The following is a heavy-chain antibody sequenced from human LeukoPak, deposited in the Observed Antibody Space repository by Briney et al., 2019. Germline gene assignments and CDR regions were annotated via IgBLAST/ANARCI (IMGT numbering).Heavy chain of an antibody. CDR3: ARDLDYYDSSGYYSTFDY. CDR2: IIPIFGTA. CDR1: GGTLSSYA. D-gene: IGHD3-22*01. J-gene: IGHJ4*02. V-gene: IGHV1-69*05. Sequence: ASVKVSYKASGGTLSSYAISWVRQAPGQGLEWMGRIIPIFGTANYAQKFQGRVTITTDESTSTAYMELSSLRSEDTAVYYCARDLDYYDSSGYYSTFDYWGQGTLVTVSS.